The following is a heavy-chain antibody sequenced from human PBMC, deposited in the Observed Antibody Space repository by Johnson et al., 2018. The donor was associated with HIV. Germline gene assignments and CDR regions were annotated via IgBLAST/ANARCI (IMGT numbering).Heavy chain of an antibody. V-gene: IGHV3-30*04. D-gene: IGHD3-10*01. CDR2: VSFDGSKK. CDR3: AKDLLESHLGGSASDI. J-gene: IGHJ3*02. Sequence: QVQLVESGGGVVRPGRSLRLSCTASGFTFSNYPMHWVRQAPGKGLEWVAVVSFDGSKKYHADSVKGRFTISRDNSKNTLFLQMNSLRTEDTAVYYCAKDLLESHLGGSASDIWGQGTMVTVSS. CDR1: GFTFSNYP.